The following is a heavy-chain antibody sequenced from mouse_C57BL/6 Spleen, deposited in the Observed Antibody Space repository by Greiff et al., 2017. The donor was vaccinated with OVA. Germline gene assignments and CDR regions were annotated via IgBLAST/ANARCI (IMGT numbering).Heavy chain of an antibody. V-gene: IGHV1-81*01. J-gene: IGHJ2*01. Sequence: VQGVESGAELARPGASVKLSCKASGYTFTSYGISWVKQRTGQGLEWIGEIYPRSGNTYYNEKFKGKATLTADKSSSTAYMELRSLTSEDSAVYFCALITTVEDYFDYWGQGTTLTVSS. CDR3: ALITTVEDYFDY. CDR1: GYTFTSYG. CDR2: IYPRSGNT. D-gene: IGHD1-1*01.